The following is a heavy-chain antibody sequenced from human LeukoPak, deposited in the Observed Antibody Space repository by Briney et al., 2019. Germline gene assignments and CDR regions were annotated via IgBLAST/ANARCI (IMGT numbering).Heavy chain of an antibody. J-gene: IGHJ6*03. CDR3: ARALSWTTESYYYMDV. CDR2: MNPNSGNT. D-gene: IGHD3/OR15-3a*01. V-gene: IGHV1-8*01. Sequence: ASVKVSCKASGYTFTSYDINWVRQATGQGLEWMGWMNPNSGNTGYAQKFQGRVTMTKNTSISTAYMDLSSLRSEDTAVYYCARALSWTTESYYYMDVWGKGTTATVS. CDR1: GYTFTSYD.